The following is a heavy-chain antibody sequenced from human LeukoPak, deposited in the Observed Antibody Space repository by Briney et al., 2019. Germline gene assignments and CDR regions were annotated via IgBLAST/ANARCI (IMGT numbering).Heavy chain of an antibody. CDR2: IGTDGDT. CDR3: ARIGVDAFDI. CDR1: GFTFSSYD. Sequence: GGSLRLSCAASGFTFSSYDMHWVRQATGKGLEWVSAIGTDGDTFYPGSVKGRFTISRDNAENSLYLQMNSLRAEGTAVYYCARIGVDAFDIWGQGTMVTVSS. V-gene: IGHV3-13*01. J-gene: IGHJ3*02.